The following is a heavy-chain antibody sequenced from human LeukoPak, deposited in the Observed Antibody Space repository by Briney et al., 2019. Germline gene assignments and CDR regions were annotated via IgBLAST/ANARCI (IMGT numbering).Heavy chain of an antibody. V-gene: IGHV3-15*07. Sequence: GGSLRLSCAASGFSFSDAWMNWVRQAPGKGMEWVGHIRSKADGGTPDYIAPVKGRFTISRDDSKDTLYLQMNGLRAEDTAVYFCAKDRADGGDSMIEYWGQGTLVSVSS. D-gene: IGHD2-21*01. CDR1: GFSFSDAW. CDR3: AKDRADGGDSMIEY. J-gene: IGHJ4*02. CDR2: IRSKADGGTP.